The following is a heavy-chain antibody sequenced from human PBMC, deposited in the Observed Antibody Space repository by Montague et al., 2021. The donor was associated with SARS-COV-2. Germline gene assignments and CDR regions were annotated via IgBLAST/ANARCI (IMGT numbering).Heavy chain of an antibody. CDR2: IFWDDDK. CDR3: AHKAKWELYYFDY. CDR1: GFSLSTSGEG. J-gene: IGHJ4*02. D-gene: IGHD4-23*01. V-gene: IGHV2-5*02. Sequence: PALGKPTQTLTLTCTVSGFSLSTSGEGVGWIRQPPGKALEWLALIFWDDDKRYSPSLKNRVTITKDTSKNQVVLRMTNMDPLDTATYYCAHKAKWELYYFDYWGQGTLVTVSS.